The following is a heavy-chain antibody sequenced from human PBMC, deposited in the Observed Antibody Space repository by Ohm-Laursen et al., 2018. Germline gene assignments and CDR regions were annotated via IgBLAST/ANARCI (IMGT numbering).Heavy chain of an antibody. D-gene: IGHD1-26*01. CDR1: GYSISSGYY. Sequence: GTLSLTWTVSGYSISSGYYWGWIRQPPGKGLEWIGSIYHSGSTYYNPSLKSRVTISVDTSKNQFSLKLSSVTAADTAVYYCAGEWELRAFDYWGQGTLVTVSS. CDR3: AGEWELRAFDY. CDR2: IYHSGST. V-gene: IGHV4-38-2*02. J-gene: IGHJ4*02.